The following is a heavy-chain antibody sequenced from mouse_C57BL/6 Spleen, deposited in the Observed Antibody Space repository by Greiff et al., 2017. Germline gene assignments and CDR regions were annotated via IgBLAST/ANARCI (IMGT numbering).Heavy chain of an antibody. J-gene: IGHJ1*03. CDR3: TRGDYGYDETGWYFDV. V-gene: IGHV14-4*01. CDR2: IDPENGDT. D-gene: IGHD2-2*01. CDR1: GFNIKDDY. Sequence: VQLQQSGAELVRPGASVKLSCTASGFNIKDDYMHWVKQRPEQGLEWIGWIDPENGDTEYASKFQGKATITADTSSNTAYLQLSSLTSEDTAVYYCTRGDYGYDETGWYFDVWGTGTTVTVSS.